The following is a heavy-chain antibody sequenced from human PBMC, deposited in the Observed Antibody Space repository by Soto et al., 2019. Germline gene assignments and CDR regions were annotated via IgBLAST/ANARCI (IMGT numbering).Heavy chain of an antibody. CDR1: GYTFTSYY. CDR2: INPSGGST. V-gene: IGHV1-46*03. J-gene: IGHJ1*01. Sequence: ASVKVSCKASGYTFTSYYMHWVRQAPGQGLEWMGIINPSGGSTSYAQKFQGGVTMTRDTSTSTVYMELSSLRSEDTAVYYCARVGIERAKYFQHWGQGTLVTVSS. CDR3: ARVGIERAKYFQH. D-gene: IGHD1-1*01.